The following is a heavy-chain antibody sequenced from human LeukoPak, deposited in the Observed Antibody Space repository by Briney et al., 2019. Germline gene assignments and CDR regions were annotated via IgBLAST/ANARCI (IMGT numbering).Heavy chain of an antibody. J-gene: IGHJ6*03. V-gene: IGHV4-59*08. Sequence: SETLSLTCTVSGGSVSSDSWNWIRQPPGKGLEWIGYIYNTGSSNHNPSLKNRVTISVDTSKNQFSLKLSYVTAADTAVYYCARAAGGLLNNYYYYYMDVWGKGTTVTVSS. CDR2: IYNTGSS. D-gene: IGHD2-21*02. CDR1: GGSVSSDS. CDR3: ARAAGGLLNNYYYYYMDV.